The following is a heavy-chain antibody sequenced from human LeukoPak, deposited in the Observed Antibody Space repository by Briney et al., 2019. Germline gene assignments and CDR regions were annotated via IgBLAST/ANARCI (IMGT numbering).Heavy chain of an antibody. V-gene: IGHV4-4*02. CDR1: GGSISSPNW. J-gene: IGHJ4*02. D-gene: IGHD1-7*01. Sequence: SETLSLTCAVSGGSISSPNWWTWVRPPPGKGLEWIGETYHSGSTNYNPSLKSRVTISVDKSKNKFSLNLSSVTAADTAVYYWAAKTGNYRSFDYWGQGTLVTVSS. CDR2: TYHSGST. CDR3: AAKTGNYRSFDY.